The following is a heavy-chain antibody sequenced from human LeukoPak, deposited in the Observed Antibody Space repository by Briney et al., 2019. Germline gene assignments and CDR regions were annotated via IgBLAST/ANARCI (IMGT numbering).Heavy chain of an antibody. CDR1: GDSISGYY. D-gene: IGHD1-26*01. CDR2: INHSGST. J-gene: IGHJ4*02. CDR3: ASHSGSYFFDY. V-gene: IGHV4-34*01. Sequence: SETLSLTCTVSGDSISGYYWSWIRQPPGKGLEWIGEINHSGSTNYNPSLKSRVTISVDTSKNQLSLKLSSVTAADTAVYYCASHSGSYFFDYWGQGTLVTVSS.